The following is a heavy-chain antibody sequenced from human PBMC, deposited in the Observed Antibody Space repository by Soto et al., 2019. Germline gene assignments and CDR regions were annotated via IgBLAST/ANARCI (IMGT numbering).Heavy chain of an antibody. J-gene: IGHJ3*02. Sequence: QVQLVESGGGLVKPGGSLRLSCAASGFTFSDYYMSWIRQAPGKGLEWVSYISSSSSYTNYADSVKGRFTISRDNAKNTLYLQMNRLRAEDTAVYYCARLKWLSGRGGGTFDIWGQGTMVTVSS. D-gene: IGHD5-18*01. CDR2: ISSSSSYT. CDR3: ARLKWLSGRGGGTFDI. V-gene: IGHV3-11*06. CDR1: GFTFSDYY.